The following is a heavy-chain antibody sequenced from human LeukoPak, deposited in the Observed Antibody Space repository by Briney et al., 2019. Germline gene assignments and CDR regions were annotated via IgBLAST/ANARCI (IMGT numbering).Heavy chain of an antibody. J-gene: IGHJ4*02. D-gene: IGHD1/OR15-1a*01. V-gene: IGHV3-48*03. Sequence: QPEGSPRLSCAASGCSFNNSEMYWVRQAPREGLEWVSDISCTGYTIYYADSVKGRFTISRDNAKNSLFLQMNSLRVEDRAVYSFARGWDNSGYYCDYWGEGNLVTVSS. CDR2: ISCTGYTI. CDR1: GCSFNNSE. CDR3: ARGWDNSGYYCDY.